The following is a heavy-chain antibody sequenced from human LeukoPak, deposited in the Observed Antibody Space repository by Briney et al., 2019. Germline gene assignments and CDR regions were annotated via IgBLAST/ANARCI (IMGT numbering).Heavy chain of an antibody. CDR3: ARDRAYSSSWHEYWYFDL. V-gene: IGHV3-53*01. CDR2: IYSGGST. CDR1: GFTVSSNY. Sequence: GGSLRLSCAASGFTVSSNYMSWVRQAPGKGLEWVSVIYSGGSTYYADSVKGRFTISRDNSKNTLYLQMNSLRAEDTAMYYCARDRAYSSSWHEYWYFDLWGRGTLVTVSS. J-gene: IGHJ2*01. D-gene: IGHD6-13*01.